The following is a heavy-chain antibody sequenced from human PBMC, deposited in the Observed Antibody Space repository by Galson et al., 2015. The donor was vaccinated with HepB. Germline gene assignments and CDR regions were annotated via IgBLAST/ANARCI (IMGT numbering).Heavy chain of an antibody. J-gene: IGHJ5*02. D-gene: IGHD3-22*01. CDR2: ISAYNGNT. CDR1: GYTFTSYG. V-gene: IGHV1-18*04. CDR3: ARADDSSGYYPNWFDP. Sequence: SVKVSCKASGYTFTSYGISWVRQTPGQGLEWMGWISAYNGNTNYAQKLQGRVTMTTDTSTSTAYMELRSLRSDDTAVYYCARADDSSGYYPNWFDPWGQGTLVTVSS.